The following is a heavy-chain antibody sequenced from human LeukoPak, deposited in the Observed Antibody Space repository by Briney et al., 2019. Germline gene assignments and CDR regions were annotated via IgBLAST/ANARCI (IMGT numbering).Heavy chain of an antibody. D-gene: IGHD1-14*01. CDR3: ARGPSITDAFDI. Sequence: ASVKVSCKASGYTFTSYAMNWVRQATGQGLEWMGWMNPNSGNTGYAQKFQGRVTMTRNTSISTAYMELSSLRSEDTAVYYCARGPSITDAFDIWGQGTMVTVSS. J-gene: IGHJ3*02. CDR2: MNPNSGNT. V-gene: IGHV1-8*02. CDR1: GYTFTSYA.